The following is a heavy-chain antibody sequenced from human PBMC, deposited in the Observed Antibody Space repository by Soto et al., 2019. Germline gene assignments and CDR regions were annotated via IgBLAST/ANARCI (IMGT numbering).Heavy chain of an antibody. CDR2: IPYDERSK. CDR1: GFTFSTYG. D-gene: IGHD5-12*01. V-gene: IGHV3-30*18. CDR3: AKDPGYGLDY. Sequence: QVHLVESGGGVVQPGRSLRLSCAASGFTFSTYGMHWVRQAPGKGLEWVADIPYDERSKYYADSVKGRFTISRDNSKNTLYLQMNSLRAEDTAVYYCAKDPGYGLDYWGQGTLVTVSS. J-gene: IGHJ4*02.